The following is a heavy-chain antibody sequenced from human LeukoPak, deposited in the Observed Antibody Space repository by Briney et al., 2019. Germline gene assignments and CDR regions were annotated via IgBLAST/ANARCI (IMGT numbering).Heavy chain of an antibody. D-gene: IGHD5-18*01. CDR1: GFTFSSYE. CDR3: ARTDLGYSYGNPDY. Sequence: GGSLRLSCAGSGFTFSSYEMNWVRQAPGKGLEWVSYISSSGSTIYYADSVKGRFTTSRDNAKNSLYLEMNSLRAEDTAVYYCARTDLGYSYGNPDYWGQGTLVTVSS. CDR2: ISSSGSTI. V-gene: IGHV3-48*03. J-gene: IGHJ4*02.